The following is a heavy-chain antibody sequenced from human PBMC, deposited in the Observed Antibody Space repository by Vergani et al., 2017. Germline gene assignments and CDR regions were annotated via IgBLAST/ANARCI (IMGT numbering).Heavy chain of an antibody. V-gene: IGHV4-34*01. J-gene: IGHJ5*02. CDR1: GGSFSGYY. D-gene: IGHD2-21*01. Sequence: QVQLQQWGAGLLKPSETLSLTCAVYGGSFSGYYWSWIRQPPGKGPEWIGEINHSGSTNYNPSLKSRVTISVDTSKNQFSLKLSSVTAADTAVYYCARDRRWGSDWFDPWGQGTLVTVSS. CDR2: INHSGST. CDR3: ARDRRWGSDWFDP.